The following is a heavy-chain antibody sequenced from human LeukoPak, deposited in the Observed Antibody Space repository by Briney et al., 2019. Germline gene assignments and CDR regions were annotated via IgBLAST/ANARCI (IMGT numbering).Heavy chain of an antibody. V-gene: IGHV1-46*02. Sequence: ASVKVSCKASGDTLDNYALSWVRQAPGQGLEWMGIINPSGGSTSYAQKFQGRITMTRDTTTSTVYMELSSLRSEDTAVYYCARESDYGDIDYWGQGTLVTVSS. CDR2: INPSGGST. J-gene: IGHJ4*02. CDR1: GDTLDNYA. D-gene: IGHD4-17*01. CDR3: ARESDYGDIDY.